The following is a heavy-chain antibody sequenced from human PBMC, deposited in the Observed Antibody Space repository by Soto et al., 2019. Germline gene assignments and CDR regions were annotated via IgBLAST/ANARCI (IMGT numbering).Heavy chain of an antibody. CDR3: ARDDDYDDNGLDS. V-gene: IGHV3-33*01. Sequence: QVQLVESGGGVVQPGRSLRLSCAASGFAFSSHGMHWVRQAPGKGLEWVAVIVREGSEKHYADSVKGRFTISRDNSKNPLYLEMNSLRAAATAVYYCARDDDYDDNGLDSWGQGTLVTVSS. CDR2: IVREGSEK. J-gene: IGHJ5*01. D-gene: IGHD4-17*01. CDR1: GFAFSSHG.